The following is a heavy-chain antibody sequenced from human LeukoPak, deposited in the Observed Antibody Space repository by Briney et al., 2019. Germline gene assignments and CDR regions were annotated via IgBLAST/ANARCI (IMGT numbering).Heavy chain of an antibody. V-gene: IGHV3-23*01. CDR1: GFTFSSYA. CDR2: ISGSGGST. D-gene: IGHD3-10*01. Sequence: PGGSLRLSCAASGFTFSSYAMSWVRQAPGKGLGWVSAISGSGGSTYYADSVKGRFTISRDNSKNTLYLQMNSLRAEDTAVYYCAKAMVRGVPYEYFQHWGQGTLVTVSS. J-gene: IGHJ1*01. CDR3: AKAMVRGVPYEYFQH.